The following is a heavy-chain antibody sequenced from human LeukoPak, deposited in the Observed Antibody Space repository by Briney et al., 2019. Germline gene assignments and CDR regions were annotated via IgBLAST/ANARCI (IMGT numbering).Heavy chain of an antibody. CDR1: GGSISSGGLY. J-gene: IGHJ6*02. CDR3: ARGRTVTPTAPWWYYYYYYGMDV. CDR2: INHSGST. Sequence: SETLSLTCTVSGGSISSGGLYWSWIRQPPGKGLEWIGEINHSGSTNYNPSLKSRVTISVDTSKNQFSLKLSSVTAADTAVYYCARGRTVTPTAPWWYYYYYYGMDVWGQGTTVTVSS. D-gene: IGHD2-15*01. V-gene: IGHV4-39*07.